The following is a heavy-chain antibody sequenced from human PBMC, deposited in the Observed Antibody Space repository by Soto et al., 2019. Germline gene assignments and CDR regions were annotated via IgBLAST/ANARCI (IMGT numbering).Heavy chain of an antibody. V-gene: IGHV1-69*13. J-gene: IGHJ4*02. Sequence: ASVKVSCKASGGTFSSYAISWVRQAPGQGLEWMGGIIPIFGTANYAQKFQGRVTITADESTSTAYMELSSLRSEDTAVYYCARVILWFGELLTFDYWGQGTLVTVSS. CDR3: ARVILWFGELLTFDY. CDR2: IIPIFGTA. D-gene: IGHD3-10*01. CDR1: GGTFSSYA.